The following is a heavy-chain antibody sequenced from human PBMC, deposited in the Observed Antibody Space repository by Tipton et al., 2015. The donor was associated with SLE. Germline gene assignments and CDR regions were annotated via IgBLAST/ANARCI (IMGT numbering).Heavy chain of an antibody. Sequence: QLVQSGGGLVQPGGSLRLSCAASGFTFSRYEMNWVRQAPGQGLEWISYISGSGGATYYPDSVRGRFTISRDNAKSSVYLQMNSLRAEDTATYYCARLTTIMGRVWFDPWGQGTLVVVSS. CDR2: ISGSGGAT. V-gene: IGHV3-48*03. D-gene: IGHD5-12*01. J-gene: IGHJ5*02. CDR3: ARLTTIMGRVWFDP. CDR1: GFTFSRYE.